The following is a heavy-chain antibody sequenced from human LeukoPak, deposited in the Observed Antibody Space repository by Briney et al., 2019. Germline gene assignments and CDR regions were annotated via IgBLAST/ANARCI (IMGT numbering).Heavy chain of an antibody. V-gene: IGHV3-7*01. J-gene: IGHJ5*02. Sequence: GRSLRLSCLASGFTFSNSWMTWVRQAPGRGLEWVANIKEDGSDKQYVDSVRGRFTISRDNAKNSVSLQMDGLRAEDTAVYYCVRDEFSSSVVGSWGQGTLVTVSS. CDR1: GFTFSNSW. CDR3: VRDEFSSSVVGS. CDR2: IKEDGSDK. D-gene: IGHD6-13*01.